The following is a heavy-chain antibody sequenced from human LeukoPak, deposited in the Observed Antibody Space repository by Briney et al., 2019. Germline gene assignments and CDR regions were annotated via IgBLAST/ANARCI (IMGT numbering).Heavy chain of an antibody. D-gene: IGHD3-9*01. CDR2: INHSGST. Sequence: SETLSLTCAVYGGSFSGYYWSWIRQPPGKGLEWIGEINHSGSTNYNPSLKSRVTISVDTSKNQFSLKLSSVTAADTAVYYCAKGRNFAVMDAWGQGPTVTVSS. CDR3: AKGRNFAVMDA. J-gene: IGHJ6*02. V-gene: IGHV4-34*01. CDR1: GGSFSGYY.